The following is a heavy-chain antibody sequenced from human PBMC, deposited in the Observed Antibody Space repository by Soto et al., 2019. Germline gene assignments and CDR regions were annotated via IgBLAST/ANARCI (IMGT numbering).Heavy chain of an antibody. V-gene: IGHV1-24*01. CDR1: GYSFTNN. CDR3: ATLGVRALDY. CDR2: FDPEDGET. Sequence: GASVKVSCKASGYSFTNNDVSWVRQAPGKGLEWMGGFDPEDGETIYAQKFQGRVTMTEDTSTDTAYMELSSLRSEDTAVYYCATLGVRALDYWGQGTLVTVSS. J-gene: IGHJ4*02.